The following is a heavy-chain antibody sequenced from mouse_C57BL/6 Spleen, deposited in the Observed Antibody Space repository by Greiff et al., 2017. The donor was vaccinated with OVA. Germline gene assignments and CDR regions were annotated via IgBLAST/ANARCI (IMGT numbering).Heavy chain of an antibody. CDR1: GYTFTSYW. D-gene: IGHD2-4*01. CDR3: ARQSDYGFAY. V-gene: IGHV1-69*01. J-gene: IGHJ3*01. Sequence: VQLQQPGAELVMPGASVKLSCKASGYTFTSYWMHWVKQRPGQGLEWIGEIDPSDSYTNYNQKFKGKSTLTVDKSSSTAYMQLSSLTSEDSAVYYCARQSDYGFAYWGQGTLVTVSA. CDR2: IDPSDSYT.